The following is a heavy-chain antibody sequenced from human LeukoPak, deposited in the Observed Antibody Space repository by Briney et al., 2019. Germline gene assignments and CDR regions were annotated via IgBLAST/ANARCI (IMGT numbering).Heavy chain of an antibody. Sequence: SSETLSLTCTDSGGSISSGGYYWSWIRQPPGKGLEWIGYIYHSGSTYYNPSLKSRVTISVDRSKNQFSLKLSSVTAADTAVYYCARASRDGNPVDDYWGQGTLVTVSS. CDR1: GGSISSGGYY. V-gene: IGHV4-30-2*01. CDR2: IYHSGST. D-gene: IGHD4-23*01. CDR3: ARASRDGNPVDDY. J-gene: IGHJ4*02.